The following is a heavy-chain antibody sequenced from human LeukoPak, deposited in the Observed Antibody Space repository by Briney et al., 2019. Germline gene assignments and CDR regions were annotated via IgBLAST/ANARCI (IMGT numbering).Heavy chain of an antibody. V-gene: IGHV3-23*01. Sequence: PGGSLRLSCAASGFSFSTYSFSWVRQAPGKGLEWVSDISASGGDTFYADSVKVRFTISRDNSKNTLSLQMNSLRVEDTAIYYCAKDVRRCNGACTWGQGTLVTVSS. D-gene: IGHD2-8*01. CDR1: GFSFSTYS. CDR2: ISASGGDT. CDR3: AKDVRRCNGACT. J-gene: IGHJ5*02.